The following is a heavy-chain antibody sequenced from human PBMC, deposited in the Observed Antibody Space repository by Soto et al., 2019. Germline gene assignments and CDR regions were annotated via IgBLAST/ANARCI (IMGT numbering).Heavy chain of an antibody. V-gene: IGHV3-33*01. J-gene: IGHJ3*01. D-gene: IGHD2-21*01. CDR1: GFTFRSHG. Sequence: QVKLAESGGGVVQPGRSLRLSCAASGFTFRSHGMHWVRQAPGKGLDWVAVIWYDGSTKYYGDSVKGRFIISRDNSRDVLYLHMNSLRVEDTAMYYCARWGDDRTFEVWGQGTMVTVSP. CDR3: ARWGDDRTFEV. CDR2: IWYDGSTK.